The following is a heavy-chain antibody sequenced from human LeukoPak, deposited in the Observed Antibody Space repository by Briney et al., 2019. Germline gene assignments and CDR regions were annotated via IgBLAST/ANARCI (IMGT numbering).Heavy chain of an antibody. J-gene: IGHJ6*02. V-gene: IGHV4-61*01. CDR3: ARDGIATAGNRYYGMEV. CDR2: IYYGGST. Sequence: SETLSLTCIVSGGTVISGSYYWSWIRQPPGKGLEWIGHIYYGGSTNYNPSLKSRVTISVDTSKFQFSLKLSSVTAADTAVYYCARDGIATAGNRYYGMEVWGQGTTVTVSS. D-gene: IGHD6-13*01. CDR1: GGTVISGSYY.